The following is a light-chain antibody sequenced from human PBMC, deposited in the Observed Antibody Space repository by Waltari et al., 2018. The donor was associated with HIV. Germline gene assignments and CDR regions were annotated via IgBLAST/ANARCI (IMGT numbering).Light chain of an antibody. J-gene: IGLJ2*01. CDR2: QNS. V-gene: IGLV3-1*01. CDR1: HWGDTS. Sequence: SYELTQPPSVSVSPGQKASITCSGAHWGDTSASWYQQMPVQSPVLVIYQNSKRPSGIAERFSGSNSGDTATLTISGTQAVDEADYYCQAWDSSSAVVFGGGTKLTVL. CDR3: QAWDSSSAVV.